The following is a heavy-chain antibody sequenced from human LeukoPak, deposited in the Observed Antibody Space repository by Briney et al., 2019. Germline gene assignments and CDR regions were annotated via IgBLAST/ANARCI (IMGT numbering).Heavy chain of an antibody. CDR1: GGSISSYY. CDR3: AREFVDTAMGASYSYYYYGMDV. V-gene: IGHV4-59*01. Sequence: SSETLSLTCTVSGGSISSYYWSWIRQPPGKGLEWIGYIYYSGSTNYNPSLKSRVTISVDTSKNQFSLKLSSVSAADTAVNYCAREFVDTAMGASYSYYYYGMDVWGQGTTVTVSS. D-gene: IGHD5-18*01. CDR2: IYYSGST. J-gene: IGHJ6*02.